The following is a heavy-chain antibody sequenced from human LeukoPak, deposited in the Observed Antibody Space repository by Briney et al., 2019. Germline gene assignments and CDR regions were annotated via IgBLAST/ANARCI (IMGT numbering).Heavy chain of an antibody. D-gene: IGHD2-21*02. CDR3: ARRCGGDCYTFDY. CDR1: GFTFNYYS. V-gene: IGHV3-21*01. J-gene: IGHJ4*02. CDR2: IGSSGSFI. Sequence: GGSLRLSCAASGFTFNYYSMNWVRQAPGKGLEWVSSIGSSGSFIYYADSVEGRFPISRDNAKNSLYLQMNSLRAEDTAVYYCARRCGGDCYTFDYWGQGTLVTVSS.